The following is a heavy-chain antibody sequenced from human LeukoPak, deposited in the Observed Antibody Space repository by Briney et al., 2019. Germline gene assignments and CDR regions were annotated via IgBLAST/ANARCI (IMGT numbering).Heavy chain of an antibody. CDR2: IYYSGST. V-gene: IGHV4-59*12. CDR3: ARRNSGWYPHWYFDL. CDR1: GGSISSYY. D-gene: IGHD6-19*01. Sequence: SETLSLTCTVSGGSISSYYWSWIRQPPGKGLEWIGYIYYSGSTYYNPSLKSRVTISVDTSKNQFSLKLSSVTAADTAVYYCARRNSGWYPHWYFDLWGRGTLVTVSS. J-gene: IGHJ2*01.